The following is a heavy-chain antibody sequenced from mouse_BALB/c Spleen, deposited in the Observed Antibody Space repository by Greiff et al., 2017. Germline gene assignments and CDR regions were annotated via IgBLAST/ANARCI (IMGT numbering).Heavy chain of an antibody. CDR3: AKRGYRYDYAMDY. CDR1: GFSLTDYG. J-gene: IGHJ4*01. D-gene: IGHD2-14*01. CDR2: IWGGGST. V-gene: IGHV2-6-5*01. Sequence: VKLMESGPGLVAPSQSLSITCTVSGFSLTDYGVSWIRQPPGKGLEWLGVIWGGGSTYYNSALKSRLSISKDNSKSQVFLKMNSLQTDDTAMYYCAKRGYRYDYAMDYWGQGTSVTVSS.